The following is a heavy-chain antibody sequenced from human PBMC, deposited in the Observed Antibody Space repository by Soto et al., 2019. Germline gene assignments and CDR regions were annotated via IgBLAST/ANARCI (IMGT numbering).Heavy chain of an antibody. CDR2: IIPIFGTA. D-gene: IGHD3-3*01. J-gene: IGHJ4*02. Sequence: SVKVSCKASGGTFSSYAISWVRQAPGQGLEWMGGIIPIFGTANYAQKFQGRVTITADESTSTAYMELSSLRSEDTAVYYCARASKEHYDFWSGPFDYWGQGTLVTVSS. V-gene: IGHV1-69*13. CDR1: GGTFSSYA. CDR3: ARASKEHYDFWSGPFDY.